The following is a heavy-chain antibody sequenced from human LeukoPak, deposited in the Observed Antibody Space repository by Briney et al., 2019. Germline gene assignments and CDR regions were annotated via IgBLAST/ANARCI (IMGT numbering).Heavy chain of an antibody. D-gene: IGHD3-10*01. CDR3: ARDPPYYYGSKEENFDY. V-gene: IGHV3-48*03. J-gene: IGHJ4*02. CDR1: GFTFSSYE. Sequence: GGSLRLSCAASGFTFSSYEMNWVRQAPGKGLEWASYISSSGSTIYYADSVKGRFTISRDNAKNSLYLQMNSLRAEDTAVYYCARDPPYYYGSKEENFDYWGQGTLVTVSS. CDR2: ISSSGSTI.